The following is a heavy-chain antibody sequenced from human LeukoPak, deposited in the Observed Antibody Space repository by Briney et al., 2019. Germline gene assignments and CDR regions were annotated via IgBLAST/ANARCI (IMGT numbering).Heavy chain of an antibody. V-gene: IGHV3-64*01. D-gene: IGHD3-3*01. CDR1: GFTFSSYA. J-gene: IGHJ4*02. CDR3: ARSTIFGVVTPLGY. Sequence: GGSLRLSCAASGFTFSSYAMHWVRQAPGKGLEYVSAISSNGGSTYYANSVKGRFTISRDNSKNTLYLQMGSLRAEGMAVYYCARSTIFGVVTPLGYWGQGTLVTVSS. CDR2: ISSNGGST.